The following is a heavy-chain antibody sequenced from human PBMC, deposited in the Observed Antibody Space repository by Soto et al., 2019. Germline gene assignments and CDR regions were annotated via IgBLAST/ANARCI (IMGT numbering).Heavy chain of an antibody. CDR3: ARGGDPYCSGGSCCSPPNYYYYYYMDV. D-gene: IGHD2-15*01. CDR2: IIPIFGTA. Sequence: ASVKVSCKASGGTFSSYAISWVRQAPGQGLEWMGGIIPIFGTANYAQKFQGRVTITADESTSTAYMELSSLRSEDTAVYYCARGGDPYCSGGSCCSPPNYYYYYYMDVWGKGTTVTVSS. CDR1: GGTFSSYA. J-gene: IGHJ6*03. V-gene: IGHV1-69*13.